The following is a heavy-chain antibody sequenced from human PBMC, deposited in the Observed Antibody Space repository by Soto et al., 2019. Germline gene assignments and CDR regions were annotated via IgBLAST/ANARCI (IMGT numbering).Heavy chain of an antibody. J-gene: IGHJ4*02. CDR1: GFTFGNYW. Sequence: GGSLILSCAASGFTFGNYWMHWVRQAPGKGLVWVSRINDYATTINYADSVKGRFTISRDNAKNTLYLQMNSLKVEDTAVYYCTRGGLEPLDFWGQGAMVTVTS. V-gene: IGHV3-74*01. D-gene: IGHD1-1*01. CDR3: TRGGLEPLDF. CDR2: INDYATTI.